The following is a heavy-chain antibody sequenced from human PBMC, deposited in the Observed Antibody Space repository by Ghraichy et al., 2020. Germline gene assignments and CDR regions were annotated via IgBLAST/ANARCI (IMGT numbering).Heavy chain of an antibody. D-gene: IGHD3-3*01. V-gene: IGHV3-74*01. J-gene: IGHJ6*02. CDR3: ARDLLRFLEWWNGMDV. Sequence: GGSLRLSCAASRFTFSSYWMHWVRQAPGKGLVWVSRINSDGSSTSYADSVKGRFTISRDNAKNTLYLQMNSLRAEDTAVYYCARDLLRFLEWWNGMDVWGQGTTVTVSS. CDR2: INSDGSST. CDR1: RFTFSSYW.